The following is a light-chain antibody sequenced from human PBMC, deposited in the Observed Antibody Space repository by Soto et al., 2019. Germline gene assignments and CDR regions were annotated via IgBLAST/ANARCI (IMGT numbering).Light chain of an antibody. CDR3: LQRSNWQYT. V-gene: IGKV3-11*01. CDR1: QSVSSY. J-gene: IGKJ2*01. CDR2: DAS. Sequence: EIVLTQSPATLSLSPGERATLSCRASQSVSSYLAWYQQKPGQAPRLLIYDASNRVTGIPARFSGSGSGTDFTITISSREPEDCAVYYCLQRSNWQYTFGQGTKVEIK.